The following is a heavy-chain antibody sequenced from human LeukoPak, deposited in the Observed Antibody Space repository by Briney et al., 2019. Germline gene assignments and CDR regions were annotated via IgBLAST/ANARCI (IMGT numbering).Heavy chain of an antibody. CDR2: INQDGGEE. CDR1: GFNFKDYW. CDR3: ARDAGYYDSGNYRVYYFDY. J-gene: IGHJ4*02. Sequence: PGGSLRLSCTASGFNFKDYWMTWIRQTPEKGLEWVANINQDGGEEQYMETVKGRFTISRDNDKNSVFLQINGLRGEDTAVYYCARDAGYYDSGNYRVYYFDYWGQGTLVTVSS. V-gene: IGHV3-7*01. D-gene: IGHD3-22*01.